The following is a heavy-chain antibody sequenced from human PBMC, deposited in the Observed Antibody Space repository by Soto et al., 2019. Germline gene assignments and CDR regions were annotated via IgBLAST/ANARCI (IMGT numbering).Heavy chain of an antibody. J-gene: IGHJ6*02. V-gene: IGHV3-30*04. CDR1: GFSFETYA. Sequence: QVKLVESGGGVVQPGKSLRLSCEASGFSFETYAMHWVRQAPGKGLEWVAVISFDGKNTYYADSVKGRFTFSRDNSKNTLYLQLNRLRPEDTAVYFCARDNLYCTDVNCFRGYYGMDVWGQGTTVTVSS. CDR3: ARDNLYCTDVNCFRGYYGMDV. D-gene: IGHD2-8*01. CDR2: ISFDGKNT.